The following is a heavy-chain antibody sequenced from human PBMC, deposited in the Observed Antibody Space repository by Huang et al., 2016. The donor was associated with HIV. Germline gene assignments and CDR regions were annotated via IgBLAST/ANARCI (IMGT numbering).Heavy chain of an antibody. D-gene: IGHD6-13*01. CDR2: MCPLFSVE. CDR1: GGSFNSLA. CDR3: AREGQTWYGKPIAAFEI. Sequence: VQLVQSGAEVKRPGTSVKISCKASGGSFNSLAFNWVRQAPGQGLKSRVGMCPLFSVENYAEKVRGRLTISADKSTSTVFMELRGLTSEDTAVFFCAREGQTWYGKPIAAFEIWGQGTTVIVSP. J-gene: IGHJ3*02. V-gene: IGHV1-69*10.